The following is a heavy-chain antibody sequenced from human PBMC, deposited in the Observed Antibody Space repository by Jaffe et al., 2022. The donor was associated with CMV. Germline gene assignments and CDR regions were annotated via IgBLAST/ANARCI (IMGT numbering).Heavy chain of an antibody. CDR3: AKGGRPVAGTVVYYYGLDV. J-gene: IGHJ6*02. V-gene: IGHV3-23*01. D-gene: IGHD6-19*01. Sequence: EVQLLESGGGLVQPGGSLRLSCAASGFTFSSYAMTWVRQAPGKGLEWVSVISGSGSKMYYADSVKGRFTISRDNSKNTLYLQINSLTAEDTAVYYCAKGGRPVAGTVVYYYGLDVWGQGTTVTVSS. CDR2: ISGSGSKM. CDR1: GFTFSSYA.